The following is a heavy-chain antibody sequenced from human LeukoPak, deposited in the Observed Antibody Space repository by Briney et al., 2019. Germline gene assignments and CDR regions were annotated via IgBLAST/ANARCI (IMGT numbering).Heavy chain of an antibody. Sequence: SVKVSCKASGGTFSSYAISWVRQAPGQGLEWRGGIIPIFGTANYAQKFQGRVTITPDESTSPAYMELSSLRSEDTAVYYCARANMVRGVGSFFDRNWFDPWGQGTLVTVSS. J-gene: IGHJ5*02. V-gene: IGHV1-69*13. CDR3: ARANMVRGVGSFFDRNWFDP. CDR2: IIPIFGTA. CDR1: GGTFSSYA. D-gene: IGHD3-10*01.